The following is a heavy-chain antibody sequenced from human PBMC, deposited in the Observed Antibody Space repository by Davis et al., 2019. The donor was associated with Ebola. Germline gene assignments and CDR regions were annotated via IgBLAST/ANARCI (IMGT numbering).Heavy chain of an antibody. J-gene: IGHJ6*02. CDR3: ARLYRSSSGIMYYGMDV. D-gene: IGHD6-6*01. Sequence: MPSETLSLTCTVSGGSIISSSSYWGWIRQPPRKGLEWIGSIYYSGITYYNPSLKSRVTISVDTSKNQFSLKLRSVTAADTAVYYCARLYRSSSGIMYYGMDVWGQGTTVTVSS. V-gene: IGHV4-39*01. CDR2: IYYSGIT. CDR1: GGSIISSSSY.